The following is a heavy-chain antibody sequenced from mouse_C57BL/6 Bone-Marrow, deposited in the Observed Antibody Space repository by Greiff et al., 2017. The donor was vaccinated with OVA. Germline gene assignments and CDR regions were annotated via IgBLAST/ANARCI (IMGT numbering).Heavy chain of an antibody. CDR1: GYTFTDYY. CDR2: INPNNGGT. CDR3: PRDAY. V-gene: IGHV1-22*01. Sequence: EVQLQQSGPELVKPGASVKMSCKASGYTFTDYYMHWVKQSHGKSLEWIGYINPNNGGTSYNQKFKGKATLTVYKSSSTASMEHRGLESEDSAVYNCPRDAYWGQGTTLTVSS. J-gene: IGHJ2*01.